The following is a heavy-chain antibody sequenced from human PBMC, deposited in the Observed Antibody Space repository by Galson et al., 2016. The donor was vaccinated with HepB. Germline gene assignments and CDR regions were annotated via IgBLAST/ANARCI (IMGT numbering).Heavy chain of an antibody. Sequence: SLRLSCAASEFTFSTYAIHWVRQAPGKGLQWVSGISGGGVSTHYADSVKGRFTISRDNSKNTLYLQMNSLRAEDTAVYYCAKGRYCGGDCYSSDYWGQGTLVTVSS. CDR3: AKGRYCGGDCYSSDY. J-gene: IGHJ4*02. CDR2: ISGGGVST. D-gene: IGHD2-21*02. CDR1: EFTFSTYA. V-gene: IGHV3-23*01.